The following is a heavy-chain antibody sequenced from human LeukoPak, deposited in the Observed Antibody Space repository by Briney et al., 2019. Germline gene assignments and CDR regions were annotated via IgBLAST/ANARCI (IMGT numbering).Heavy chain of an antibody. Sequence: GGSLRLSCAASGFTFNSYWMHWVRQSPGKGLVWVSRINFDGSSTNYADSVKGRFSISRDNAENTLFLQMNSLRVEDTAVYFCAKDGGRLWFGESYNWFDTWGQGTPVSVSS. D-gene: IGHD3-10*01. V-gene: IGHV3-74*01. CDR2: INFDGSST. J-gene: IGHJ5*02. CDR1: GFTFNSYW. CDR3: AKDGGRLWFGESYNWFDT.